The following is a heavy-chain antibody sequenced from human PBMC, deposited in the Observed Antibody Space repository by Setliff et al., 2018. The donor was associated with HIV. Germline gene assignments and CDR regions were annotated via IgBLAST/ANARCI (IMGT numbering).Heavy chain of an antibody. V-gene: IGHV4-4*08. CDR1: GGSINSYH. J-gene: IGHJ4*02. D-gene: IGHD2-2*01. CDR2: IYKSGST. Sequence: SETLSLTCSVSGGSINSYHWSWIRQSPGKGLEWIGYIYKSGSTNYSSSLKSRVTISADPSKNQFSLKLTSVTAADTAVYYCGRLSETAMASFDSWGQGTLVTVSS. CDR3: GRLSETAMASFDS.